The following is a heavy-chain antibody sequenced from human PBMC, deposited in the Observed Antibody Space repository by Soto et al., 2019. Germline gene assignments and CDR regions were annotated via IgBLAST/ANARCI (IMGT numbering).Heavy chain of an antibody. J-gene: IGHJ4*02. CDR3: VRDQNWAYEY. D-gene: IGHD7-27*01. CDR1: GFTFSRHC. CDR2: IGPDGSRT. V-gene: IGHV3-74*01. Sequence: PXGSLRLYVAASGFTFSRHCMHWVRQAPGKGLSWVSHIGPDGSRTRDADSVMGRFIISRDNARNTLYLQMNSLRDDDTAVYYCVRDQNWAYEYWGQGILVTVS.